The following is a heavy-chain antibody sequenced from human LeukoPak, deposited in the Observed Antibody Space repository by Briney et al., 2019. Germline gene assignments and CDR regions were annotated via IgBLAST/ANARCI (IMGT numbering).Heavy chain of an antibody. Sequence: ASVKVSCKASGYTFTSYYIHWVRQAPGQGLEWMGVINPSGGTTSYAQKFQGRVTKTRDTSTSTVYMELSSLRSEDTAVYYCARGTGIAAAVTSLFQYWGQGTLVTVSS. CDR2: INPSGGTT. J-gene: IGHJ1*01. D-gene: IGHD6-13*01. CDR3: ARGTGIAAAVTSLFQY. CDR1: GYTFTSYY. V-gene: IGHV1-46*01.